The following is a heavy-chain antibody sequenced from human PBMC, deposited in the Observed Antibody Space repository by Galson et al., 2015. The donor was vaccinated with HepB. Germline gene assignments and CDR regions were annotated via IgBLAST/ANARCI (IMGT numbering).Heavy chain of an antibody. D-gene: IGHD4-23*01. J-gene: IGHJ4*02. CDR3: ARGPRIDYGGKGGAGAIDY. CDR1: GYTFTGYY. Sequence: SVKVSCKASGYTFTGYYMHWVRQAPGQGLEWMGWINPNSGGTNYAQKFQGWVTMTRDTSISTAYMELSRLRSDDTAVYYCARGPRIDYGGKGGAGAIDYWGQGTLVTVSS. V-gene: IGHV1-2*04. CDR2: INPNSGGT.